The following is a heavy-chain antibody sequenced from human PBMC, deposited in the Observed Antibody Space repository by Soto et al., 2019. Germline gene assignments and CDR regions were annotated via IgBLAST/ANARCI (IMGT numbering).Heavy chain of an antibody. V-gene: IGHV3-33*01. Sequence: VGSLRLSCASSVFTFSSYGMHCVRHSPGKGLEWVAVIWYDGSNKYYADSVKGRFTISRDNSKNTLYLQMNSLRAEDTAVYYCARDIGGRGNGTFGYWGQGTLVTVSS. CDR3: ARDIGGRGNGTFGY. CDR1: VFTFSSYG. D-gene: IGHD1-7*01. J-gene: IGHJ4*02. CDR2: IWYDGSNK.